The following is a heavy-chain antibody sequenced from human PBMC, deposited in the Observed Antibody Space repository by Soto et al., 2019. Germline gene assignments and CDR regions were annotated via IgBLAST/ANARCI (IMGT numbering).Heavy chain of an antibody. CDR1: GYTFTSYG. D-gene: IGHD2-15*01. J-gene: IGHJ6*03. CDR2: ISAYNGNT. Sequence: ASVKVSCKASGYTFTSYGISWVRQAPGQGLEWMGWISAYNGNTNYAQKLQGRVTMTTDTSTSTAYMELRSLRSDDTAVYYCARDENIVARSSIQSRRYYYMDVWGKGTTVTVSS. CDR3: ARDENIVARSSIQSRRYYYMDV. V-gene: IGHV1-18*01.